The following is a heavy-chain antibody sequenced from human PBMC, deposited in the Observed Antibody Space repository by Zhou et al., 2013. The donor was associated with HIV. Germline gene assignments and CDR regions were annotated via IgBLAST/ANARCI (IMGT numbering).Heavy chain of an antibody. J-gene: IGHJ4*02. Sequence: QVQLVQSGAEVRRPGSSVKVSCKASGGNFRSYLFSWVRQAPGQGLEWMGRIIPIFGTANYAQKFQGRVTITADESTSTAYMELSSLRSEDTAVYYCAREIGGGNLTPHLGIGDYWGQGTLVTVSS. D-gene: IGHD2-21*02. CDR2: IIPIFGTA. CDR1: GGNFRSYL. CDR3: AREIGGGNLTPHLGIGDY. V-gene: IGHV1-69*15.